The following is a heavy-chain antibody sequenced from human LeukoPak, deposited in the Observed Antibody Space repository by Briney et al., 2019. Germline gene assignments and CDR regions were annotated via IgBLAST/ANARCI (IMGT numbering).Heavy chain of an antibody. V-gene: IGHV3-74*01. CDR1: GFPFSSSV. CDR3: ARAQVGAPTDL. CDR2: IPGDGDNI. Sequence: GGSLRLSCAASGFPFSSSVMYWARPPPGKGLVWVARIPGDGDNISYADSVRGRFTISRDKDKDTLYLHVNSLRPEDTAVYYCARAQVGAPTDLWGQGTLVTVAS. J-gene: IGHJ5*02. D-gene: IGHD1-26*01.